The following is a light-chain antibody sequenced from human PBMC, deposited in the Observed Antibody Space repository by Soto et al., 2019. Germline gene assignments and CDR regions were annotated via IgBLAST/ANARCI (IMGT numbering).Light chain of an antibody. J-gene: IGKJ1*01. CDR3: QQLNSYPRT. Sequence: IQLTQSPSSLSASVGDRVTITCRASQAISSYLAWYQQKPGKAPELLIYAASTLQSGVPSRFRGSGSGTDFTLTISSLQPEDFATYYCQQLNSYPRTFGQGTKVDI. V-gene: IGKV1-9*01. CDR2: AAS. CDR1: QAISSY.